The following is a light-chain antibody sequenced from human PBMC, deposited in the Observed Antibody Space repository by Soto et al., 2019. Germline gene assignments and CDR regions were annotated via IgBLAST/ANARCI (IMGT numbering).Light chain of an antibody. CDR1: QNISNY. CDR3: QQSYDTRWT. CDR2: AAF. Sequence: DIQMTQNPSSLSASMGDRVTITCRASQNISNYLNWYQHKRGKAPNLLIYAAFNLQSGVPSRFSASGSGTDFTLTISSLQPEDFADYYCQQSYDTRWTSAQGTKM. J-gene: IGKJ1*01. V-gene: IGKV1-39*01.